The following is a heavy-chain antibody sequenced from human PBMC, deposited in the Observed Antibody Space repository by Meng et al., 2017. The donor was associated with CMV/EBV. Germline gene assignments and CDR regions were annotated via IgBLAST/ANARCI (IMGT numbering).Heavy chain of an antibody. CDR1: GGTFSSYA. V-gene: IGHV1-69*05. J-gene: IGHJ6*02. Sequence: SVKVSCKASGGTFSSYAISWVRQAPGQGLEWMGGIIPIFGTANYAQKFQGRVTITTDESTSTAYMELSSLRSEDTAVYYCARDATPTLFFGVVTPSTGGAYYGMDVWGQGTTVTVSS. D-gene: IGHD3-3*01. CDR3: ARDATPTLFFGVVTPSTGGAYYGMDV. CDR2: IIPIFGTA.